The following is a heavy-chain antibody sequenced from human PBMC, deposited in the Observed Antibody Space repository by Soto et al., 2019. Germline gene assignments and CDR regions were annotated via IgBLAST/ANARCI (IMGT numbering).Heavy chain of an antibody. CDR1: GGSISSGDYY. CDR3: ARDLYYGVLDY. V-gene: IGHV4-30-4*01. D-gene: IGHD4-17*01. J-gene: IGHJ4*02. CDR2: IYYSGST. Sequence: SETLSLTCTVSGGSISSGDYYWSWIRQPPGKGLEWIGYIYYSGSTYYNPSLKSRVTISVDTSKNQFSLKLGSVTAADTAVYYCARDLYYGVLDYWGQGTLVTVSS.